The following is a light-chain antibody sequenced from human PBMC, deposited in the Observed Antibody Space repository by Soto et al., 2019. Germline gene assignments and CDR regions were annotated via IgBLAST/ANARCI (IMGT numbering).Light chain of an antibody. CDR1: SSDVGGYNY. V-gene: IGLV2-11*01. Sequence: QSAPTQPHSVSGSPGQSVTISCTGTSSDVGGYNYVSWYQQHPGKAPKLMIYDVTKRPSGVPDRFSGFKSGNTASLTISGLQAEDEADYSCCSHAGTYIYVFGTGTKVTVL. CDR2: DVT. CDR3: CSHAGTYIYV. J-gene: IGLJ1*01.